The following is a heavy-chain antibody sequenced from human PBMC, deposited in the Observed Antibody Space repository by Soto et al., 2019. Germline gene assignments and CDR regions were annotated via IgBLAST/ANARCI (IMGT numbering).Heavy chain of an antibody. V-gene: IGHV3-72*01. CDR1: GFTFRDYY. J-gene: IGHJ4*02. CDR3: RRAGILTTPYYTDY. Sequence: EVQLVESGGGLVQPEGSLRLSCVASGFTFRDYYMDWVRQAPGKGLEWVGRVRNKVNRYTTEYAASVKGRFTVSRDDSRNSVYLQMNSLKTGDTAMYYCRRAGILTTPYYTDYWGLGKLVTVSS. CDR2: VRNKVNRYTT. D-gene: IGHD2-21*01.